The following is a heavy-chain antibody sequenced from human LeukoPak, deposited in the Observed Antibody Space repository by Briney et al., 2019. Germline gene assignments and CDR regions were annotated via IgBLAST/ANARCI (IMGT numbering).Heavy chain of an antibody. CDR3: ASPIEYDSSGYTRALAFDI. J-gene: IGHJ3*02. V-gene: IGHV1-46*03. CDR2: INPGGGST. D-gene: IGHD3-22*01. CDR1: GYTFTSYY. Sequence: ASVKVSCKASGYTFTSYYMHWVRQAPGQGLEWMGIINPGGGSTSYAQKFQGRVTMTRDTSTSTVYMELSSLRSEDTAVYYCASPIEYDSSGYTRALAFDIWGQGTMVTVSS.